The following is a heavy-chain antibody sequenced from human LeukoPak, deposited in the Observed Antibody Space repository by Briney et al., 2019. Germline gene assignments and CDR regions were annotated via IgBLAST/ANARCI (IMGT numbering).Heavy chain of an antibody. CDR3: ARDLPRAPDAFDI. V-gene: IGHV1-18*01. CDR2: ISAYNGNT. CDR1: VYTFTNCG. Sequence: ASVTVSCMPSVYTFTNCGISWVRQAPGQGLEWMGWISAYNGNTNYAQKLQGRVTMTTDTSTSTAYMELRSLRSDDTAVYYCARDLPRAPDAFDIWGQGTMVTVSS. J-gene: IGHJ3*02.